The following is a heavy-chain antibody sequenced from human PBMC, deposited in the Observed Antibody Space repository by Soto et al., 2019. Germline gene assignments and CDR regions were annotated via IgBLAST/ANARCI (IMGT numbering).Heavy chain of an antibody. CDR3: ARGGSVDTAMGNYYYGMDV. CDR1: GDSVSGNSAA. CDR2: TYYRSKWYN. J-gene: IGHJ6*02. D-gene: IGHD5-18*01. V-gene: IGHV6-1*01. Sequence: SQTLSLTCAISGDSVSGNSAAWNWIRQSPSRGLEWLGRTYYRSKWYNDYAVSVKSRITINPDTSKNQFSLQLNSVTPEDTAVYYCARGGSVDTAMGNYYYGMDVWGQGTTVTVSS.